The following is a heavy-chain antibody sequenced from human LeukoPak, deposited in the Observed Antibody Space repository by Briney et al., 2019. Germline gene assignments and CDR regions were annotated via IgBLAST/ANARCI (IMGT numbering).Heavy chain of an antibody. V-gene: IGHV4-39*01. D-gene: IGHD6-13*01. J-gene: IGHJ4*02. CDR3: ASRYTSSWYAGDY. Sequence: PSETLSLTCTVSGGSISSSSYYWGWIRPPPGKGLAWIGSIYYSGSTYYNPSLKSRVTISVDTSKNQFSLKMSSVTAAATAVYYCASRYTSSWYAGDYWGQGTLVTVSS. CDR1: GGSISSSSYY. CDR2: IYYSGST.